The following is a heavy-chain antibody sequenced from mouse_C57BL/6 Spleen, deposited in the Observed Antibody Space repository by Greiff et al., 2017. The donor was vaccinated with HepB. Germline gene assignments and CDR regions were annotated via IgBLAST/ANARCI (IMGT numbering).Heavy chain of an antibody. J-gene: IGHJ3*01. CDR2: ISSGGSYT. CDR1: GFTFSSYG. CDR3: ARPLSYYSNYDWFAY. D-gene: IGHD2-5*01. V-gene: IGHV5-6*01. Sequence: EVQGVESGGDLVKPGGSLKLSCAASGFTFSSYGMSWVRQTPDKRLEWVATISSGGSYTYYPDSVKGRFTISRDNAKNTLYLQMSSLKSEDTAMYYCARPLSYYSNYDWFAYWGQGTLVTVSA.